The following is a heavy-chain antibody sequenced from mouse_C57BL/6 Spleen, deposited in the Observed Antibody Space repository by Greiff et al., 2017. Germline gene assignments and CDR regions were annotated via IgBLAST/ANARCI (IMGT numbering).Heavy chain of an antibody. V-gene: IGHV1-7*01. D-gene: IGHD2-2*01. J-gene: IGHJ4*01. CDR3: ESAIYYGYDNYAMDY. CDR2: INPSGGYT. Sequence: QVQLQQSGAELAKPGASVKLSCKASGFTFTSYWMHWVKQRPGPGLEWIGYINPSGGYTKYNQKFKDKAKLTADQSSSTAYMQLSSLTYEVSAVYYCESAIYYGYDNYAMDYGGQGTSVTVSS. CDR1: GFTFTSYW.